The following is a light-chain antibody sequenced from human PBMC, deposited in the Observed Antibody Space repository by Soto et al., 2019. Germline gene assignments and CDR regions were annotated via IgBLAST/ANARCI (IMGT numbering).Light chain of an antibody. Sequence: QPVLTQPASVSGSPGQSITISCSGTSGDIGGYTFVSWYQHHPGSAPKLLISEVTNRPSGVSDRFSGSKSGNTASLTISGLQAEDEADYYCSSYSTIIPVVFGGGTKLTVL. V-gene: IGLV2-14*01. CDR3: SSYSTIIPVV. CDR2: EVT. CDR1: SGDIGGYTF. J-gene: IGLJ2*01.